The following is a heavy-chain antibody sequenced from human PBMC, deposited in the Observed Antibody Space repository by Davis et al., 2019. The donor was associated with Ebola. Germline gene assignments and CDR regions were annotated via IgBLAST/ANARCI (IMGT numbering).Heavy chain of an antibody. V-gene: IGHV1-2*06. CDR2: ISSNSGGT. CDR1: GYTFTDYH. J-gene: IGHJ5*02. D-gene: IGHD3-22*01. Sequence: AASVKVSCKASGYTFTDYHIHWVRQAPGQGLEWMGRISSNSGGTKNAQTFQGRVTMTKDTSINTAYMELSRLRYDDTALYFCARGTYSGYTGFDPWGQGTLVTVSS. CDR3: ARGTYSGYTGFDP.